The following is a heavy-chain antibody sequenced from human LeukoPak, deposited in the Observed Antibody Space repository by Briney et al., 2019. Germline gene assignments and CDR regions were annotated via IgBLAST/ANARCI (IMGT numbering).Heavy chain of an antibody. CDR2: IYYSGST. J-gene: IGHJ6*02. D-gene: IGHD5-18*01. CDR3: ARLQPGAYYYYGMDV. CDR1: GGSISSSSYY. V-gene: IGHV4-39*01. Sequence: SETLSLTCTVSGGSISSSSYYWGWIRQPPGKGLEWIGSIYYSGSTYYNPSLKSRVTISVDTSKNQFSLKLSSVTAAETAVYYCARLQPGAYYYYGMDVWGQGTTVTVSS.